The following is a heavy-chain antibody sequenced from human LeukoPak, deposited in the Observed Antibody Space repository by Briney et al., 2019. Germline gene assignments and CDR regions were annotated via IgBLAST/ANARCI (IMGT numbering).Heavy chain of an antibody. J-gene: IGHJ5*01. CDR1: GFTFSSYG. Sequence: GRSLRLSCAASGFTFSSYGMHWVRQAPGKGLEWVAVIWYDGSNKYYADSVKGRFTISRNNSKNTLYLQMKSLRVEDTALYYCVRDWDHFDFDSWGQGTLVTVSS. D-gene: IGHD1-26*01. CDR2: IWYDGSNK. V-gene: IGHV3-33*01. CDR3: VRDWDHFDFDS.